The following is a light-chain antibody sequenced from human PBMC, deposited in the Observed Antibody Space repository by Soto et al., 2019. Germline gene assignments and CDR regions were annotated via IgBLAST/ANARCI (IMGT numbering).Light chain of an antibody. J-gene: IGKJ2*01. Sequence: EIVMTQSPAPLSVSPGERATLSCRASQSVSNNLAWYQQKPGKAPRLLIYGASTRATGITARFSGSGSGTEFTLTISSLQSEDFAVYYYQQYNNWPPYTFGQATKLEIK. CDR3: QQYNNWPPYT. V-gene: IGKV3-15*01. CDR1: QSVSNN. CDR2: GAS.